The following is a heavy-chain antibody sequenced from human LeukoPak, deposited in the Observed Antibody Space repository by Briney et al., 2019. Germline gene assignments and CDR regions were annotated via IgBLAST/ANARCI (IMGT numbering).Heavy chain of an antibody. CDR2: INAGNGNT. CDR3: ARSSGYSYGYFDY. V-gene: IGHV1-3*03. Sequence: GASVKVSCKASGYTFTSYAMHWVRQAPGQRLEWMGWINAGNGNTKYSQEFQGRVTITRDTSASTAYMELSSLRSEDMAVYYCARSSGYSYGYFDYWGQGTLVTVSS. D-gene: IGHD5-18*01. J-gene: IGHJ4*02. CDR1: GYTFTSYA.